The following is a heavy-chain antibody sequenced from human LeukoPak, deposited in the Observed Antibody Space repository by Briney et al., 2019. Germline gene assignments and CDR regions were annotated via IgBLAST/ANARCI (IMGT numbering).Heavy chain of an antibody. CDR2: IHYGGST. V-gene: IGHV4-30-4*01. J-gene: IGHJ5*02. CDR3: ARALGSSWYWVDP. D-gene: IGHD6-13*01. CDR1: AGTLSGGNCY. Sequence: SETLSLTCTVSAGTLSGGNCYWCWIRQSPGKGLEWIGYIHYGGSTYYNPSLKSRVTISVDRSKNQFSLKLASVTAADTAVYYCARALGSSWYWVDPWGRGTLITVSS.